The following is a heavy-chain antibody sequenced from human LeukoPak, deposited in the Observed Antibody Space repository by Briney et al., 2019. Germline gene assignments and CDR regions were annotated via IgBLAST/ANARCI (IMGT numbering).Heavy chain of an antibody. CDR2: IDHSGRT. D-gene: IGHD6-13*01. J-gene: IGHJ4*02. CDR1: GGSFSGYY. V-gene: IGHV4-34*01. CDR3: ARKSIVTAGRKPYDV. Sequence: PSETLSLTCAVYGGSFSGYYWSWIRQPPGKGLEWIGEIDHSGRTNSNASLKSRVTISVDMSKNQFSLRLSSVTAADTAVYYCARKSIVTAGRKPYDVWDQGTLVTVPP.